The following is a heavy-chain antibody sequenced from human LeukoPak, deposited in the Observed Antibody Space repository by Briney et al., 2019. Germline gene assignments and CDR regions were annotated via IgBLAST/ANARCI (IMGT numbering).Heavy chain of an antibody. CDR1: GFTFSSYH. CDR3: AKVANYYYGSESYYFFEH. D-gene: IGHD3-10*01. Sequence: GGSLRLSCEVSGFTFSSYHMNWVRQAPGKGLEWVSSIGSSGSYIYYADSLKGRFTISRDNAKNSLYLQMSSLRVEDTAVYYCAKVANYYYGSESYYFFEHWGQGTPVTASS. CDR2: IGSSGSYI. V-gene: IGHV3-21*01. J-gene: IGHJ4*02.